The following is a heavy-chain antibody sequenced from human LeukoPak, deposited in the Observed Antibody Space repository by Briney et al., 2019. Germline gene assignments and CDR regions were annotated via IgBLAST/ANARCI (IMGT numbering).Heavy chain of an antibody. CDR3: ARARSGRGPRTYFDY. CDR2: IIPILGIA. CDR1: GGTFSSYA. D-gene: IGHD1-26*01. Sequence: SVKVSCKASGGTFSSYAISWVRQAPGQGLEWMGRIIPILGIANYAQKFQGRVTITADKSASTAYVELSSLRSEDTAVYYCARARSGRGPRTYFDYWGQGTLVTVSS. J-gene: IGHJ4*02. V-gene: IGHV1-69*04.